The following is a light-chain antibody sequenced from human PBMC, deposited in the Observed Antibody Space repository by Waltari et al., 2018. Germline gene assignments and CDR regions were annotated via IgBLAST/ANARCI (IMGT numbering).Light chain of an antibody. CDR1: NIGSKS. CDR3: QVWDSSSVQGV. Sequence: SYVLTQPPSVSVAPGKTARITCGGNNIGSKSVPWYQQKQGQAPVLVSYYDSDRPSGIPERFSGSNSGNTATLTISRVEAGDEADYYCQVWDSSSVQGVFGGGTKLTVL. V-gene: IGLV3-21*04. J-gene: IGLJ2*01. CDR2: YDS.